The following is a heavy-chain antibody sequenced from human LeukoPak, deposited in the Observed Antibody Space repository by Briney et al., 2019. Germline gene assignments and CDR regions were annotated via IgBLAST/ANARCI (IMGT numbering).Heavy chain of an antibody. CDR3: ASQNSSRGKYFQH. CDR2: ISAYNGNT. CDR1: GYTCTSYG. J-gene: IGHJ1*01. Sequence: ASVKVSCKASGYTCTSYGISWVRQAPGQGLEWMVWISAYNGNTNYAQKLQGRVTMTTDTSTSTAYMELRSLRSDDTAVYYCASQNSSRGKYFQHWGQGTLVTVSS. V-gene: IGHV1-18*01. D-gene: IGHD6-13*01.